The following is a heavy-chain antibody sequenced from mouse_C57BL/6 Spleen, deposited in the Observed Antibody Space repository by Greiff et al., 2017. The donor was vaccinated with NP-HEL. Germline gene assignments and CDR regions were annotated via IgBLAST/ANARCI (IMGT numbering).Heavy chain of an antibody. D-gene: IGHD1-1*01. CDR2: ITSGGSYT. CDR1: GFTFSSYG. Sequence: EVQVVESGGDLVKPGGSLKLSCAASGFTFSSYGLSLVRQTPDKRLEWVATITSGGSYTYYPDRVKGRFTICRANAKNTLERHRSSLKAEDTDMYYCARPYYGRSSYAMDYWGQGTSATVSS. CDR3: ARPYYGRSSYAMDY. V-gene: IGHV5-6*01. J-gene: IGHJ4*01.